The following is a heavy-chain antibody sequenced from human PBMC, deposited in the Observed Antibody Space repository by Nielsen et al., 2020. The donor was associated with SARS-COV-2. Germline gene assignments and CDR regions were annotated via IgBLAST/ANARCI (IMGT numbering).Heavy chain of an antibody. Sequence: SLKISCAASGFIFDEYGLSWVRQVPGKGLEWVSGISWNSGSIGYADSVKGRFTISRDNAKKSLYLQMNSLRAEDTALYYCAKAPHSLLWFGELCAFDIWGQGTMVTVSS. J-gene: IGHJ3*02. CDR2: ISWNSGSI. CDR1: GFIFDEYG. CDR3: AKAPHSLLWFGELCAFDI. D-gene: IGHD3-10*01. V-gene: IGHV3-9*01.